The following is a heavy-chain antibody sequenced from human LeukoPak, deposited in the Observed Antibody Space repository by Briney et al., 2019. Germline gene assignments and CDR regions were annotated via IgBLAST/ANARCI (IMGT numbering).Heavy chain of an antibody. CDR3: ARGGAVYYYMDV. D-gene: IGHD6-19*01. V-gene: IGHV1-69*04. CDR1: GGTFSSYA. J-gene: IGHJ6*03. Sequence: GASVKVSCKASGGTFSSYAISWVRQAPGQGLEWMGRIIPILGIANYAQKFQGRVTITADESTSTAYMELSSLRSEDTAVYYCARGGAVYYYMDVWGKGTTVTVSS. CDR2: IIPILGIA.